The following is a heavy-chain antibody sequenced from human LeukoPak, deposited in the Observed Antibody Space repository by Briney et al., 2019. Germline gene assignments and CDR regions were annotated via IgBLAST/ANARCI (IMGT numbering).Heavy chain of an antibody. CDR3: ARDREGGYSYGFRLGDTFDI. Sequence: SETLSLTCTVSGGSISSYYWSWIRQPPGEGLEWIGYIYYSGSTNYNPSLKSRVTISVDTSKNQFSLKLSSVTAADTAVYYCARDREGGYSYGFRLGDTFDIWGQGTMVTVSS. D-gene: IGHD5-18*01. J-gene: IGHJ3*02. V-gene: IGHV4-59*01. CDR1: GGSISSYY. CDR2: IYYSGST.